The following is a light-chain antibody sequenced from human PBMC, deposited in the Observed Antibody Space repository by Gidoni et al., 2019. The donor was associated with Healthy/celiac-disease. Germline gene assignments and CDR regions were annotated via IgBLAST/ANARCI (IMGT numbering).Light chain of an antibody. J-gene: IGLJ3*02. CDR1: SSNIGAGFD. V-gene: IGLV1-40*01. CDR3: QSYDSSLSGWV. Sequence: QSGLTQPPSVSGAPGPMVTISCTGSSSNIGAGFDVHWYQQVPGTVPKLLIFTNTNRPSGVPDRFSGSKSGPSASLAITGLQPEDEADYYCQSYDSSLSGWVFGGGTKLTVL. CDR2: TNT.